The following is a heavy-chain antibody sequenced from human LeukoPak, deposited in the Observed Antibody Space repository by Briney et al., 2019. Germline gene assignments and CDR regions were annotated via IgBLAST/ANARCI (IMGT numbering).Heavy chain of an antibody. CDR3: AKDAQRGFDYSNSLEY. J-gene: IGHJ4*02. CDR1: GFTFKHHA. V-gene: IGHV3-33*06. D-gene: IGHD4-11*01. Sequence: GGSLRLSCAAPGFTFKHHAMHWVRQAPGKGLQWVAVIWSDKSNRFYADSVRGRFTISRDDSRKTVSLQMERLTAEDTAIYYCAKDAQRGFDYSNSLEYWGQGALVTVAS. CDR2: IWSDKSNR.